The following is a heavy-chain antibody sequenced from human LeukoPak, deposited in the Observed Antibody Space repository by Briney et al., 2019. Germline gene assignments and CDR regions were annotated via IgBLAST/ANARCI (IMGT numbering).Heavy chain of an antibody. Sequence: GGSLRLSCAASGFTFSSYAMTWVRQAPGKGLEWVSTISGSGDSTYYAASVKGRFTISRDNSKNTLYLQMNSLRAEDTAVYYCAKDRSSSFLPVDSWGQGTLLTVSS. D-gene: IGHD6-13*01. CDR1: GFTFSSYA. J-gene: IGHJ4*02. V-gene: IGHV3-23*01. CDR2: ISGSGDST. CDR3: AKDRSSSFLPVDS.